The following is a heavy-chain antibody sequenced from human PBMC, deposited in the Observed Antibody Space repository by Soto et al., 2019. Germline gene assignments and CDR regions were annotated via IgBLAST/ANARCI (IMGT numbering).Heavy chain of an antibody. V-gene: IGHV1-18*01. CDR1: GCTFTNSA. D-gene: IGHD3-10*01. CDR2: IGAYNGNT. CDR3: ARDRSYYSDY. J-gene: IGHJ4*02. Sequence: ASVKVSCKASGCTFTNSAINWVRQAPGQGLEWMGWIGAYNGNTNYAQKFQGRVTMTTDTSTSTAYMELRSLRSDDTAVYYCARDRSYYSDYWGQGTLVTVSS.